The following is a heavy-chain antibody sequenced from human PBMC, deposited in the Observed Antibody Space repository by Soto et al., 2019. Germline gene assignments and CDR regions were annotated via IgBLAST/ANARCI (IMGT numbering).Heavy chain of an antibody. Sequence: EVQLLESGGGLVQPGGSLRLSCAASGFTFNNYAMSWVRLPPGKGLEWVSGITDSGGSTNYADSVKGRFTISRDNSKNTLFLQMNSLRADDTAVYYCAKGHSTRIGSYSDNWGQGTLVTVSS. J-gene: IGHJ4*02. CDR1: GFTFNNYA. D-gene: IGHD2-2*01. V-gene: IGHV3-23*01. CDR2: ITDSGGST. CDR3: AKGHSTRIGSYSDN.